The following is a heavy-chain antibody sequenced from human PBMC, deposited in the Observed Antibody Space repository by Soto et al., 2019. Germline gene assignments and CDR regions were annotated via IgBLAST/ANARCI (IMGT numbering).Heavy chain of an antibody. V-gene: IGHV1-69*04. CDR2: IIPILGIA. CDR3: AIEDGSGSYYNYY. CDR1: GGTFSSYT. D-gene: IGHD3-10*01. Sequence: GASVKVSCKASGGTFSSYTISWVRQAPGQGLEWMGRIIPILGIANYAQKFQGRVTITADKSTSTAYMELSSLRSEDTAVYYCAIEDGSGSYYNYYWGQGTLVTVSS. J-gene: IGHJ4*02.